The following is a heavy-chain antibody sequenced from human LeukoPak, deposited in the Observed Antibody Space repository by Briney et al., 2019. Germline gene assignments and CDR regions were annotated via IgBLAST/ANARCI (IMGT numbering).Heavy chain of an antibody. J-gene: IGHJ4*02. Sequence: GGSLRLSCAASGFTFSDYYMSWIRQAPGKGLEWVSYISSSGSTIYYAASVKGRFTISRDNAKNSLYLQMNSLRAEDTAVYYCASQYKTVTTYYWGQGTLVTVSS. CDR1: GFTFSDYY. CDR2: ISSSGSTI. CDR3: ASQYKTVTTYY. V-gene: IGHV3-11*01. D-gene: IGHD4-17*01.